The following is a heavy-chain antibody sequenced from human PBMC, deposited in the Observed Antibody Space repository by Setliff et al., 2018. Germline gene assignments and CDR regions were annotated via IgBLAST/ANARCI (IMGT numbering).Heavy chain of an antibody. CDR3: ARLASTGYDSSGYYYALDYYYYMDV. V-gene: IGHV3-48*01. CDR2: ISTSSSTI. D-gene: IGHD3-22*01. J-gene: IGHJ6*03. CDR1: GFTFSSHG. Sequence: PGGSLRLSCAASGFTFSSHGMTWVRLAPGKGLEWISYISTSSSTIYYADSVKGRFTISRDNANHTLYLQMNSLRADDTAVYYCARLASTGYDSSGYYYALDYYYYMDVWGKGTTVTVSS.